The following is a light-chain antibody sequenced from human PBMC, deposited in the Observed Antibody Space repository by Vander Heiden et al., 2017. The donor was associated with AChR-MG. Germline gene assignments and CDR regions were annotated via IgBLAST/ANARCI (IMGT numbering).Light chain of an antibody. J-gene: IGKJ5*01. Sequence: EVVMTQSPATLAVSPGERATLSCGASQSVSSNLAWYQQKCGQAPRLLIYGATTRAPDIPVRFSGGGSETEFTLTISSLQSEDFAVYYCQQYNNWPLTFGQGTRLEIK. V-gene: IGKV3-15*01. CDR1: QSVSSN. CDR2: GAT. CDR3: QQYNNWPLT.